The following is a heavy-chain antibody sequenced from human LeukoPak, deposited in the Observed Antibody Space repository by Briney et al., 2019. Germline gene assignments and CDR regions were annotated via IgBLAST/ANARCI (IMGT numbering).Heavy chain of an antibody. CDR3: AKEGGYCSSTSCGAFDI. CDR2: ISLSGHTT. D-gene: IGHD2-2*01. V-gene: IGHV3-23*01. CDR1: GFTFSSYP. Sequence: PGGSLRLSCAASGFTFSSYPMSWVRQAPGKGLEWVSTISLSGHTTYYADSVEGRFTISRDNSKNTLYLQMNSLRAEDTAVYYCAKEGGYCSSTSCGAFDIWGQGTMVTVSS. J-gene: IGHJ3*02.